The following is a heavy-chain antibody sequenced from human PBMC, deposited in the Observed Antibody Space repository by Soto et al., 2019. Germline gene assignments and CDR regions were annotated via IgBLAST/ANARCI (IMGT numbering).Heavy chain of an antibody. J-gene: IGHJ4*01. CDR3: AREISYYCDS. CDR2: IYHSGAT. CDR1: GDSISRDGYS. V-gene: IGHV4-30-2*01. Sequence: QVQLQESGSGLVKPSQTLVLTCTVSGDSISRDGYSWSWLRQPPGKGLEWIGYIYHSGATYYTPSLKSRVTTSVHKSKNQFSLRLASVTAADTAVYYWAREISYYCDSWGHGTLVTVSS.